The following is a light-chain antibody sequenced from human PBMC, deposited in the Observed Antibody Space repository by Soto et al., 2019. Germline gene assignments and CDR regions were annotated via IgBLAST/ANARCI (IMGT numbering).Light chain of an antibody. Sequence: EIVLTQSPGTLSLSPGERATLSCRASQSISSTFLAWYQHKPGQAPRVIIYGASRRATGITDRFSGSGSGTDFTLTINRLEPEDFAVYYCQQYESSWTFGQGTKVEMK. CDR1: QSISSTF. J-gene: IGKJ1*01. CDR3: QQYESSWT. V-gene: IGKV3-20*01. CDR2: GAS.